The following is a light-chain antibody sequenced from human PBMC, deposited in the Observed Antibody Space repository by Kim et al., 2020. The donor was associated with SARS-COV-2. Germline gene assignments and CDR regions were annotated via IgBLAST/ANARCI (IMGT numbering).Light chain of an antibody. J-gene: IGKJ4*02. Sequence: VSPGERATLSCRASQSVSSNLAWYQQKPGQAPRLLIYGASTRATGIPARFSGSGSGTEFTLTISILQSEDFAVYYCQQYNNWSNTFGGGTKVDIK. V-gene: IGKV3-15*01. CDR2: GAS. CDR1: QSVSSN. CDR3: QQYNNWSNT.